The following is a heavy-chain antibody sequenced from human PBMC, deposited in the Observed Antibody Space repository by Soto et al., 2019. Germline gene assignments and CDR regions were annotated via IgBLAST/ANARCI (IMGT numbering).Heavy chain of an antibody. CDR2: ISGSVGST. D-gene: IGHD6-6*01. CDR3: AKDRTIASRTFDS. J-gene: IGHJ4*02. CDR1: GFIFSDHG. V-gene: IGHV3-23*01. Sequence: EVQLLQSGGGFVQPGGSLRLSCTASGFIFSDHGMHWARQVPGKGLEWVASISGSVGSTFYADSVKGRFTISRDNYLNTLDLQLNSLRAEDTAVYYCAKDRTIASRTFDSWGQGALVTVSS.